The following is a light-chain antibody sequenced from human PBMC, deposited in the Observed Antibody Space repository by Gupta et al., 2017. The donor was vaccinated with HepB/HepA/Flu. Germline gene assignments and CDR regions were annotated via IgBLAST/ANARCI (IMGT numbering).Light chain of an antibody. V-gene: IGLV2-11*01. Sequence: QSALTQPRSVSGSPGQSVTISCTTTSSYVATYNFVSWYQPHPGKVPKLMIYDVTKRPSGVTDRFSGSKSGNTASLTISGLQEEEEAEYYCCSYAADNTWVFGGGTKVTVL. J-gene: IGLJ3*02. CDR3: CSYAADNTWV. CDR2: DVT. CDR1: SSYVATYNF.